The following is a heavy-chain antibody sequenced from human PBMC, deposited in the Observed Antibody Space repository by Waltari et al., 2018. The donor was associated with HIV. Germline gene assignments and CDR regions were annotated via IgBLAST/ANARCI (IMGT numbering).Heavy chain of an antibody. V-gene: IGHV5-51*03. Sequence: EVRLVQSGAQVKRPGDFLKISCKTSGYTFTNYWVGWVGQTAGEGLEWVGVSHPRTARVHYNPSFHGRGGISVDWSSRTTYLEWRSLTELDTGIYFCARRPDYGGDWFDSWGQGTLVNV. D-gene: IGHD3-10*01. J-gene: IGHJ5*01. CDR2: SHPRTARV. CDR1: GYTFTNYW. CDR3: ARRPDYGGDWFDS.